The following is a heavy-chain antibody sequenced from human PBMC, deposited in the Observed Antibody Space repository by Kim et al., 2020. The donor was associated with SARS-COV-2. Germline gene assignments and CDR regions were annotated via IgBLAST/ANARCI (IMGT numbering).Heavy chain of an antibody. CDR2: IYYSGST. CDR1: GGSISSVGDY. Sequence: SETLSLTCTVSGGSISSVGDYWSWIRQHPGKGLEWIWYIYYSGSTYYNPSLKSRVTISVDTSKNQFSLKPSSVTAAATAVDDCARDAGDSSSWPKGYFD. J-gene: IGHJ4*03. V-gene: IGHV4-31*03. CDR3: ARDAGDSSSWPKGYFD. D-gene: IGHD6-13*01.